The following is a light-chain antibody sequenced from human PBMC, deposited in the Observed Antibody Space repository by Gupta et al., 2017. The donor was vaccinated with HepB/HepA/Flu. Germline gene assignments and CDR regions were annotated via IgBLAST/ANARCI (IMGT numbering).Light chain of an antibody. J-gene: IGKJ2*01. V-gene: IGKV2-28*01. CDR3: MQTLQTPYT. CDR2: LGS. Sequence: DIVMTQSPVSLPVTPGEPASISCRSSQNFLHSNGYNYLDWFLQKPGQSPQPRVYLGSNRASGVPDRFSGSGSGTDFTLKISRGEAEDVGLYYCMQTLQTPYTFGQGTKLEIK. CDR1: QNFLHSNGYNY.